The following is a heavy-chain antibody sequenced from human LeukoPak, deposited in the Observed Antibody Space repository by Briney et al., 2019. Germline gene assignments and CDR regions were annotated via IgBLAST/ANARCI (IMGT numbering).Heavy chain of an antibody. CDR2: ITTSDGNT. Sequence: GGSLRLSCAASGFTFSSYTMSWVRQAPGKGLEWVSAITTSDGNTYYADSVKGRFTVSRDNSKNTLFLQMNSLRAEDTAIYYCAKYGPQDSGSSHFDYWGQGALVTVSS. D-gene: IGHD1-26*01. CDR1: GFTFSSYT. V-gene: IGHV3-23*01. CDR3: AKYGPQDSGSSHFDY. J-gene: IGHJ4*02.